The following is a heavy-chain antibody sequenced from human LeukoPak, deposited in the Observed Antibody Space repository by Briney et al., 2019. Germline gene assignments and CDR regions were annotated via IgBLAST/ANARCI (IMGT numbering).Heavy chain of an antibody. D-gene: IGHD3-10*01. J-gene: IGHJ4*02. CDR1: GGSISNYY. Sequence: SETLSLTCTVSGGSISNYYWSWIRQPAGKGLEWIGRIYTSGSTNYNPSLKSRVTMSVDTSKNQFSLKLSSVTAADTAVYYCARHMYYYGSGSYYINPLDYWGQGTLVTVSS. V-gene: IGHV4-4*07. CDR2: IYTSGST. CDR3: ARHMYYYGSGSYYINPLDY.